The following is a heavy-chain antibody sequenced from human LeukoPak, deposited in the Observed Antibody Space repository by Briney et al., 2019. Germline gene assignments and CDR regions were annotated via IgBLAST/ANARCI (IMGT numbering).Heavy chain of an antibody. CDR1: GFSLSSYA. CDR2: VYSAGAT. Sequence: GGSLRLSCVASGFSLSSYAMSWVRQAPGKAPEWVSLVYSAGATHYADSVQGRFIISRDNSKNTLYLQINNLRVEDTAVYHCVRDRAEGRAWVEFDPWGQGTVVTVSS. CDR3: VRDRAEGRAWVEFDP. J-gene: IGHJ5*02. V-gene: IGHV3-66*02.